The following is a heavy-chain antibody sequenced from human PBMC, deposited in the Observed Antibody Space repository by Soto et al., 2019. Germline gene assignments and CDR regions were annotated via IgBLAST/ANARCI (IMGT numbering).Heavy chain of an antibody. CDR1: LFTFSSYA. D-gene: IGHD6-19*01. CDR3: AKDYGAVAEK. CDR2: ISGSGDRI. Sequence: EVQLLESGGGLVQPGGSLRLSCVASLFTFSSYAMSWVRQAPGKGLEWVSVISGSGDRIYYADSVKGRFTISRDNSKNTLYLQMNSLRAEDTAIYYCAKDYGAVAEKWGQGTLVTVSS. V-gene: IGHV3-23*01. J-gene: IGHJ4*02.